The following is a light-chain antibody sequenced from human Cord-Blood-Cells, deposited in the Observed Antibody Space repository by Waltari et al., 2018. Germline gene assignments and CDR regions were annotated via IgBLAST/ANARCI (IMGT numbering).Light chain of an antibody. CDR3: SSYAGSNNLV. V-gene: IGLV2-8*01. CDR1: SSDVGGYNY. CDR2: EVS. Sequence: QSALTQPPSASGSPGQSVTISCTGTSSDVGGYNYVSWYQQHPVKAPKLMIYEVSKLPSGVPDRFSGSKSGNTASLTVSGLQAEDEADYYCSSYAGSNNLVFGGGTKLTVL. J-gene: IGLJ2*01.